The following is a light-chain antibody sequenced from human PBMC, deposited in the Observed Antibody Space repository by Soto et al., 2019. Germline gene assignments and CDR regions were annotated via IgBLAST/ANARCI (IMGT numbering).Light chain of an antibody. J-gene: IGKJ4*01. CDR1: PSVDSN. Sequence: EIVMTQSPATRSVSPGEGATLSCRTSPSVDSNLAWYQQKPGQAPRLLIFGASTRATGIPARFSGSGSGTDFTLTISSLQSEDFAVYICQQYDKWPLTFGGGTKV. V-gene: IGKV3D-15*01. CDR2: GAS. CDR3: QQYDKWPLT.